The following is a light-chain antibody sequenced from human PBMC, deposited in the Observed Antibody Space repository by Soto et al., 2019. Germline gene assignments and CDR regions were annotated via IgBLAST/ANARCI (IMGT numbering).Light chain of an antibody. CDR3: SSYTSSSTRV. CDR1: SSDVGGYNY. V-gene: IGLV2-14*01. J-gene: IGLJ2*01. CDR2: EVS. Sequence: QSALTQPASVSASLGQSITISCTGTSSDVGGYNYVSWYQQHPGKAPKLMIYEVSNRPSGVSNRFSGSKSGNTASLTISGLQAEDEADYYCSSYTSSSTRVFGGGTKLTVL.